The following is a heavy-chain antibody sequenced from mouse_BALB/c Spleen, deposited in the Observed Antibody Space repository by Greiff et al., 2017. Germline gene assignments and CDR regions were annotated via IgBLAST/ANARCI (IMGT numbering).Heavy chain of an antibody. CDR2: ISNGGGST. J-gene: IGHJ1*01. CDR1: GFTFSSYT. V-gene: IGHV5-12-2*01. D-gene: IGHD2-1*01. CDR3: ARLYGNYVRYFDV. Sequence: EVMLVESGGGLVQPGGSLKLSCAASGFTFSSYTMSWVRQTPEKRLEWVAYISNGGGSTYYPDTVKGRFTISRDNAKNTLYLQMSSLKSEDTAMYYCARLYGNYVRYFDVWGAGTTVTVSS.